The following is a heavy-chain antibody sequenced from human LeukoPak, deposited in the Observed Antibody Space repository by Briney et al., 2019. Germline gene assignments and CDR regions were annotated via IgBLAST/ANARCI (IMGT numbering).Heavy chain of an antibody. D-gene: IGHD5-18*01. CDR1: GGSISSYY. Sequence: SETLSLTCTVSGGSISSYYWSWIRQPPGKGLEWIGYIYYSGSTNYNPSLKSRVTISVDTSKNQFSLKLSSVTAADTAVYYCVGVQLWSYYFDYWGQGTLVTVSS. CDR3: VGVQLWSYYFDY. V-gene: IGHV4-59*01. CDR2: IYYSGST. J-gene: IGHJ4*02.